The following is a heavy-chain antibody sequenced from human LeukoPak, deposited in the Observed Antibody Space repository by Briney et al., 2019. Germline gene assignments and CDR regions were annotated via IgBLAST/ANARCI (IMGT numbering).Heavy chain of an antibody. V-gene: IGHV4-38-2*01. J-gene: IGHJ4*02. CDR2: IYHSGST. CDR1: SYSISSGYY. Sequence: SETLSLTCAVSSYSISSGYYWGWIRQPPGKGLEWIGSIYHSGSTYYNPSLKSRVTISVDTSKNQFSLKLSSVTAADTAVYYCARVATQPGYCSSTSCSEGIDYWGQGTLVTVSS. CDR3: ARVATQPGYCSSTSCSEGIDY. D-gene: IGHD2-2*01.